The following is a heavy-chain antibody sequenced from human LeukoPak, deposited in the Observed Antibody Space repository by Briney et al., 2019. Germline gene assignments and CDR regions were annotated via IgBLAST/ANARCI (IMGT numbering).Heavy chain of an antibody. CDR1: GFSFDDCT. Sequence: GGSLRLSCAASGFSFDDCTMHWVRQAPGKGLEWVSGLNWNSASIDSADSVRGRFTISRDNAKNSLYLQMNSLTPEDTAFYCVRGDTKMGSTGGAFDYWGQGTLVTVSS. D-gene: IGHD7-27*01. CDR3: VRGDTKMGSTGGAFDY. J-gene: IGHJ4*02. CDR2: LNWNSASI. V-gene: IGHV3-9*01.